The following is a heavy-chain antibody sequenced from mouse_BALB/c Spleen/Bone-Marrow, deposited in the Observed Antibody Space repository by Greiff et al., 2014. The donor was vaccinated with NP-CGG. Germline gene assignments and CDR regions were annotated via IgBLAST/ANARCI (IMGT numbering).Heavy chain of an antibody. D-gene: IGHD2-3*01. V-gene: IGHV5-6-5*01. Sequence: EVKLVESGGGLVKPGGSLKLSCAASGFTFSNYVMSWVCQTPEKRLEWVASITSGGSTYYPDSVKGRFTISRDNARNILYLQMSSLRSEDTAMYYCARGRGGYYEFAYWGQGTLVTVSA. CDR3: ARGRGGYYEFAY. CDR1: GFTFSNYV. CDR2: ITSGGST. J-gene: IGHJ3*01.